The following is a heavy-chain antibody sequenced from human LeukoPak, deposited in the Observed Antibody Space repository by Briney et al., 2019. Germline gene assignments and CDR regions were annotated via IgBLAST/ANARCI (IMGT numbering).Heavy chain of an antibody. CDR3: AKKKRELRGFDY. V-gene: IGHV3-23*01. D-gene: IGHD1-7*01. CDR2: IGGSGGST. Sequence: GGSPRLSCAASGFTFSSYAMSWVRQAPGKGLEWVSVIGGSGGSTYYADSVKGRFTISRDNSKNTLYLQMSSLRAEDTAVYYCAKKKRELRGFDYWGQGTLVTVSS. CDR1: GFTFSSYA. J-gene: IGHJ4*02.